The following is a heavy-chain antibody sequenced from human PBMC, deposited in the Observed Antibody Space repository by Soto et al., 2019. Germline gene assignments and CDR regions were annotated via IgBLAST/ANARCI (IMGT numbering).Heavy chain of an antibody. Sequence: QVQLVESGEAWFQPGRSLGLPCPAPEFTFSGYVSHWFGQAPAKGRGGVAVIWYDGSNKYYADSVKGRFTISRDNSKNTLYLQMNSLRAEDTAVYYCAKDRGAARARYFDNWGQGTLVTVSS. CDR2: IWYDGSNK. CDR1: EFTFSGYV. CDR3: AKDRGAARARYFDN. D-gene: IGHD6-6*01. J-gene: IGHJ4*02. V-gene: IGHV3-33*03.